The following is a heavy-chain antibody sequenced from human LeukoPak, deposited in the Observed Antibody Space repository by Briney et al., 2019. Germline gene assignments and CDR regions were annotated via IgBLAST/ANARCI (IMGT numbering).Heavy chain of an antibody. Sequence: GGSLRLSCAASGFTFSSHWMSWVRQAPGKGLQWVASINQDGSVKHYVDSVRGRFTISRDNANNSLYLQMNSLRAEDTAVYYCARLVRMVTTYDLWGHGTMVSVSS. D-gene: IGHD4-23*01. CDR2: INQDGSVK. CDR1: GFTFSSHW. CDR3: ARLVRMVTTYDL. V-gene: IGHV3-7*04. J-gene: IGHJ3*01.